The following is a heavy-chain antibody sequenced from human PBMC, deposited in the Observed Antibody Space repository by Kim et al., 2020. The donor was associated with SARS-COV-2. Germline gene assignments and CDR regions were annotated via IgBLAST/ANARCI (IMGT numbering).Heavy chain of an antibody. V-gene: IGHV4-39*01. Sequence: RVTISVDTSKNQFSLKLSSVTAADTAVYYCARRRNYYGSGSRDYYYGMDVWGQGTTVTVSS. CDR3: ARRRNYYGSGSRDYYYGMDV. D-gene: IGHD3-10*01. J-gene: IGHJ6*02.